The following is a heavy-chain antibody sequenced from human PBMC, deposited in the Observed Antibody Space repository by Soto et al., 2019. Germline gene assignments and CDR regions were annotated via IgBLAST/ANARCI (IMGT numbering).Heavy chain of an antibody. Sequence: SLTCTVSRGSISTYYWSWIRQPPGKGLEWIAYIYYSGITNYNPSLKSRVTISVDTSKNQFSLSLNSVTAADTAVYYCARAMSGYPYYFDSWGQGTLVTVSS. D-gene: IGHD3-3*01. J-gene: IGHJ4*02. V-gene: IGHV4-59*01. CDR3: ARAMSGYPYYFDS. CDR2: IYYSGIT. CDR1: RGSISTYY.